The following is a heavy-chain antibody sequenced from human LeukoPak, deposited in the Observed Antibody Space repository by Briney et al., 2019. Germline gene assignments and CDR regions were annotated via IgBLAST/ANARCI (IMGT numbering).Heavy chain of an antibody. CDR3: ARDVDNVDIVPPVY. CDR1: GYTFTSYG. Sequence: ASVKVSCEASGYTFTSYGISWVRQAPGQGLEWMGWISAYNGNTNYAQKLQGRVTMTTHTSTSTAYMELRSLISGDTAVYYGARDVDNVDIVPPVYWGQGTLVTDSS. CDR2: ISAYNGNT. V-gene: IGHV1-18*01. D-gene: IGHD5-12*01. J-gene: IGHJ4*02.